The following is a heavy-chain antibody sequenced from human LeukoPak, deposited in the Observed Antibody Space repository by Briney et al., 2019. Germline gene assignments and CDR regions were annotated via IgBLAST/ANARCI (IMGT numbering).Heavy chain of an antibody. D-gene: IGHD6-19*01. J-gene: IGHJ4*02. CDR1: GFTFSSYA. V-gene: IGHV3-30-3*01. Sequence: PGRSLRLSCAASGFTFSSYAMHWVRQAPGKGLEWVAVISYDGSNKYYADSVKGRFTTSRDNSKNTLYLQMNSLRAEDTAVYYCAKGPLIEVAGTTWDYWGQGTLVTVSS. CDR3: AKGPLIEVAGTTWDY. CDR2: ISYDGSNK.